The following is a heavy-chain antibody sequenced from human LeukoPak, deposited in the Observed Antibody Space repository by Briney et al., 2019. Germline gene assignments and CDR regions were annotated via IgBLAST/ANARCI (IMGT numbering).Heavy chain of an antibody. Sequence: KSSETLSLTCTVSGGSISSYYWSWIRQPPGKGLEWIGEINHSGSTNYNPSLKSRVTISVDTSKNQFSLKLSSVTAADTAVYYCARGIPLWFGELSWFDPWGQGTLVTVSS. J-gene: IGHJ5*02. CDR3: ARGIPLWFGELSWFDP. V-gene: IGHV4-34*01. D-gene: IGHD3-10*01. CDR2: INHSGST. CDR1: GGSISSYY.